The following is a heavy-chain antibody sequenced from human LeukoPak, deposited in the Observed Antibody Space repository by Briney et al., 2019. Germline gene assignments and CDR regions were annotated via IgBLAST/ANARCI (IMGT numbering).Heavy chain of an antibody. CDR2: ISSSGSTI. CDR3: GRDQDVQLWVMLFDY. Sequence: AGESLRLSCAASGFTFSSYSMNWVRQAPGKGLEWVSYISSSGSTIYYADSVKGRFTISRDNAKNSLYLQMNSLRAEDTAVYYCGRDQDVQLWVMLFDYWGQGTLVTVSS. CDR1: GFTFSSYS. V-gene: IGHV3-48*04. J-gene: IGHJ4*02. D-gene: IGHD5-18*01.